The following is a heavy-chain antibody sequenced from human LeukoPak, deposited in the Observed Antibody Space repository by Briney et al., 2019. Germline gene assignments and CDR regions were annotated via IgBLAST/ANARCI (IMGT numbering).Heavy chain of an antibody. Sequence: GGSLRLSCAASGFTVGTNYMSWVRQAPGKGLEWVSVIYNVGSTYYADSVKGRFTISRDNSKNTLYLQINSLRAEDTAVYYCAMGASYSYGWYFDYWGQGTLVTVSS. J-gene: IGHJ4*02. D-gene: IGHD5-18*01. CDR1: GFTVGTNY. CDR2: IYNVGST. V-gene: IGHV3-66*01. CDR3: AMGASYSYGWYFDY.